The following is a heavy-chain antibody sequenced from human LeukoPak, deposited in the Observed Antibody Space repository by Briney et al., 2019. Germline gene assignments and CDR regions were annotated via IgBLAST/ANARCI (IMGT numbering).Heavy chain of an antibody. CDR2: IYYSGST. D-gene: IGHD1-26*01. J-gene: IGHJ4*02. CDR1: GGSISGYY. V-gene: IGHV4-59*01. Sequence: SETLSLTCTVSGGSISGYYWSWIRQPPGKGLEWIGYIYYSGSTNYNPSLKSRVTISVDTSKNQFSLKLSSVTAADTAVYYCARDVRGSYPDYWGQGTLVTVSS. CDR3: ARDVRGSYPDY.